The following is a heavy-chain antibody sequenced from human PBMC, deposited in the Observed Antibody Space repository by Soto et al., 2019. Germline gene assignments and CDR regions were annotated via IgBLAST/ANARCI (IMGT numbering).Heavy chain of an antibody. D-gene: IGHD1-26*01. CDR2: IYYSGST. Sequence: QLQLQESGPGLVKPSETLSLSCTVSGGSISSSTYYWGWIRQPPGKGLEWIGSIYYSGSTYSNPSPKSRVTIXXDXSXXQCSLQLSSVTAADTAVYYCARLRIEGTTYDALDIWGQGTMVTVSS. V-gene: IGHV4-39*01. CDR3: ARLRIEGTTYDALDI. CDR1: GGSISSSTYY. J-gene: IGHJ3*02.